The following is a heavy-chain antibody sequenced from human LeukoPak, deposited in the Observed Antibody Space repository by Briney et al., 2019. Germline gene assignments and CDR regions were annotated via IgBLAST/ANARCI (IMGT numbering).Heavy chain of an antibody. V-gene: IGHV3-66*01. CDR2: IYSGGST. Sequence: GGSLRLSCAASGFTVSSNYMSWVRQAPGKGLEWVSVIYSGGSTYYADSVKGRFTISRDNSKNTLYLQMNSLRAEDTAVYYCARAWDYGGKSYAFDIWGQGTMVTVSS. D-gene: IGHD4-23*01. CDR3: ARAWDYGGKSYAFDI. CDR1: GFTVSSNY. J-gene: IGHJ3*02.